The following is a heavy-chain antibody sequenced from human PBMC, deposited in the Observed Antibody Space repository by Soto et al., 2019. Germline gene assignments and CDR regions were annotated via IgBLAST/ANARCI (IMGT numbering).Heavy chain of an antibody. J-gene: IGHJ4*02. CDR2: ISPYNGNT. V-gene: IGHV1-18*01. D-gene: IGHD2-2*01. Sequence: ASGKVSCKASGYTFTSYAISWVRQAPGQGLEWMGWISPYNGNTNYAQKLQGRVTMTTDTSTSTAYMELRSLRSDDTAVYYCARECSSTSCYAYWGQGTVVTVSS. CDR3: ARECSSTSCYAY. CDR1: GYTFTSYA.